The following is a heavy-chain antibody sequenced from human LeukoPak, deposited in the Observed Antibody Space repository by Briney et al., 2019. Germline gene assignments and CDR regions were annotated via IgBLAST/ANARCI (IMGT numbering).Heavy chain of an antibody. CDR1: GGSISSYY. J-gene: IGHJ4*02. CDR2: IYYSGST. D-gene: IGHD6-13*01. Sequence: SETLSLTCSVSGGSISSYYWSWIRQPPGKGLEWIGYIYYSGSTNYNPSLKSRVTISVDTSKKQFSPKLTSVTAADMAVYYCARAGGGMGVAAAIDYWGQGTLVTVSS. CDR3: ARAGGGMGVAAAIDY. V-gene: IGHV4-59*01.